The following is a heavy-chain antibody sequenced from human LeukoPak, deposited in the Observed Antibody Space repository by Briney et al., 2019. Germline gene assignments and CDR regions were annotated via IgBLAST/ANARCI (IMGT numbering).Heavy chain of an antibody. J-gene: IGHJ4*02. D-gene: IGHD4-23*01. CDR3: VRGNDYGGPHY. CDR1: GFTFSSYW. Sequence: GSLRLSCAVSGFTFSSYWMHWVRQAPGKGLVWVSRIDRDGSRINYADSVKGRFTISRDNGKNTLFLQMNSLRAEDAAVYYCVRGNDYGGPHYWGQGTLVTVSS. CDR2: IDRDGSRI. V-gene: IGHV3-74*01.